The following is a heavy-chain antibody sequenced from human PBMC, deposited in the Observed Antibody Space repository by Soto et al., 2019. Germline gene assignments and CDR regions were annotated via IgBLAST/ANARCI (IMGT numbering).Heavy chain of an antibody. V-gene: IGHV3-74*01. CDR3: ARVPSVDY. J-gene: IGHJ4*02. CDR2: INSDGSSI. CDR1: GFTFRSYW. Sequence: GGSLRLSCVASGFTFRSYWMHWVRQAPGKGPVWVSRINSDGSSISYADSVKGRFTISRDNAKNTLYLQMNSLRAEDTAVYYCARVPSVDYWGQGTLVTVSS.